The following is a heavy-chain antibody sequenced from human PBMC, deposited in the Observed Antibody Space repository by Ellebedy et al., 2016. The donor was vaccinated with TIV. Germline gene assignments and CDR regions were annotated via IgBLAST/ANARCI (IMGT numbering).Heavy chain of an antibody. D-gene: IGHD3-9*01. Sequence: ASVKVSCKASGYTFTSYYMHWVRQAPGQGPEWMGIINPSGGSTSYAQKFQDRVTFTRDRSMSTAYMELSSLRSDDTAVYYCARGGDVLTGYENWFDPWGQGTLVTVSS. CDR1: GYTFTSYY. J-gene: IGHJ5*02. CDR3: ARGGDVLTGYENWFDP. CDR2: INPSGGST. V-gene: IGHV1-46*01.